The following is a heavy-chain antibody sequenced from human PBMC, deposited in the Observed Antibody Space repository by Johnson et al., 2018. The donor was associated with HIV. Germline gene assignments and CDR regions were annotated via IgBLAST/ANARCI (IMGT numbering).Heavy chain of an antibody. V-gene: IGHV3-30*04. CDR3: AKGTHYSDSSGYWSKDAFDI. J-gene: IGHJ3*02. D-gene: IGHD3-22*01. CDR2: ISYDGSNK. CDR1: GFTFSSYA. Sequence: QVQLVESGGGVVQPGRSLRLSCAASGFTFSSYAMHWVRQAPGKGLEWVADISYDGSNKYYADSVKGRFTISRDNSKNTLHLQMNSLRAEDTAVYYCAKGTHYSDSSGYWSKDAFDIWGQGTRVTVSS.